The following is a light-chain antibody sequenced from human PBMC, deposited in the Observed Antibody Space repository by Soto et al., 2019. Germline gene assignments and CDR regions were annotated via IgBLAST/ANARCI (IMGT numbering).Light chain of an antibody. CDR1: QSVSSSY. Sequence: EIVLTQSPGTLSLSPGERGTLSCRASQSVSSSYLAWYQQKPGQAPRLLIYGASTRATGIPATFSGSGSGTEFTLTISSLQPEDIATYYCQQYDNLSRLTFGGGTKVDIK. V-gene: IGKV3-20*01. CDR3: QQYDNLSRLT. J-gene: IGKJ4*01. CDR2: GAS.